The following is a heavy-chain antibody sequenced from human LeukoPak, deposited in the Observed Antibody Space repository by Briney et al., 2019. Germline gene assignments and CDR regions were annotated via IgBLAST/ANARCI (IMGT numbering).Heavy chain of an antibody. CDR3: AVRWRIQLWLGRY. J-gene: IGHJ4*02. CDR1: RGSFIGDY. CDR2: INHSGST. V-gene: IGHV4-34*01. Sequence: PETLSLTCAVTRGSFIGDYWSWIRQPPGKGLEWIGEINHSGSTNYNPSLKSRVTISVDTSKNQFSLKLSSVTAADTAVYYCAVRWRIQLWLGRYWGQGTLVTVSS. D-gene: IGHD5-18*01.